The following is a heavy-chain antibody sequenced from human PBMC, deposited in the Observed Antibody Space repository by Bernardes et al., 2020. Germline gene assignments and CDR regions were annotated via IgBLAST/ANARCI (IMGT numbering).Heavy chain of an antibody. CDR3: AKDPHSGYRLDYGMDV. CDR1: GFTFDDYT. J-gene: IGHJ6*02. D-gene: IGHD5-12*01. CDR2: ISWDGGST. Sequence: GGSLRLSCAASGFTFDDYTMHWVRQAPGKGLEWVSLISWDGGSTYYADSVKGRFTISRDNSKNSLYLQMNSLRTEDTALYYCAKDPHSGYRLDYGMDVWGQGTTVTVSS. V-gene: IGHV3-43*01.